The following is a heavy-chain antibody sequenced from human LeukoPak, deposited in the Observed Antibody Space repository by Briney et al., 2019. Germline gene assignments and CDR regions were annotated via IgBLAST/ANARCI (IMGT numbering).Heavy chain of an antibody. CDR1: GGSFSGYY. CDR2: INHSGST. V-gene: IGHV4-34*01. J-gene: IGHJ4*02. D-gene: IGHD1-26*01. Sequence: SETLSLTCAVYGGSFSGYYWSWIRQPPGKGLEWIGEINHSGSTNYNPSLKSRVTISVDTSKNQFSLKLSSVTAVDTAVYYCARGRVGARLWGQGTLVTVSS. CDR3: ARGRVGARL.